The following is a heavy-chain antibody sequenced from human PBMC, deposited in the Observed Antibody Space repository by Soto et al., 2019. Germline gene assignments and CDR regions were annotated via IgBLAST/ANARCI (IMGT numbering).Heavy chain of an antibody. V-gene: IGHV6-1*01. D-gene: IGHD1-7*01. CDR1: GDSVSSNSAA. Sequence: QVQLQESGPGLVKPSQTLSLTCAISGDSVSSNSAAWNWIRQSPSRGLEWLGRTYYRSRWYNDYAVSVRSRITVNPDTSKNQFSLPLTSVTPEDTAVYYCAGTTSHYWYYMDVWGKGTTVTVSS. CDR3: AGTTSHYWYYMDV. J-gene: IGHJ6*03. CDR2: TYYRSRWYN.